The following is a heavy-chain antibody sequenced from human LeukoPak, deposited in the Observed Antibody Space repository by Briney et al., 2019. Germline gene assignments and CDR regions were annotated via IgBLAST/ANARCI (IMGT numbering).Heavy chain of an antibody. V-gene: IGHV1-69*13. J-gene: IGHJ3*02. CDR2: IIPIFGTA. Sequence: GASVKVSCKASGGTFSSYAISWVRQAPGQGLEWMGGIIPIFGTANYAQKFQGRVTITADESTSTAYMELSSLRSEDTAVYYCARDRGDGYNLDAFDIWGQGTMVTVSS. D-gene: IGHD5-24*01. CDR3: ARDRGDGYNLDAFDI. CDR1: GGTFSSYA.